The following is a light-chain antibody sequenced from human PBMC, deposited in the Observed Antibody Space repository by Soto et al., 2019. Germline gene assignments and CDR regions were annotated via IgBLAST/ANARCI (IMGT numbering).Light chain of an antibody. CDR3: QEYGSSRT. Sequence: EIVLTQSPDTLSLSPGERATLSCRASQSVSSNYVAWYQQRPGQAPRLLIYGASSRATGVPDRFSGSGSGTDFTLTITRLEPEDFAVYYCQEYGSSRTFGQGTKVEIK. V-gene: IGKV3-20*01. CDR2: GAS. CDR1: QSVSSNY. J-gene: IGKJ1*01.